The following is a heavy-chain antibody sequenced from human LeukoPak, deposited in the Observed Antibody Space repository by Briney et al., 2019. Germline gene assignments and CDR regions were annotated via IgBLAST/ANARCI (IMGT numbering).Heavy chain of an antibody. CDR3: ARDPGGYCSGGSCYWLDP. D-gene: IGHD2-15*01. CDR1: GGSFSGYY. V-gene: IGHV4-34*01. CDR2: INHSGST. J-gene: IGHJ5*02. Sequence: PSETLSLTCAVYGGSFSGYYWSWIRQPPGKGLEWIGEINHSGSTNYNPSLRSRVTISVDTSKNQFSLKLSSVTAADTAVYYCARDPGGYCSGGSCYWLDPWGQGTLVTVSS.